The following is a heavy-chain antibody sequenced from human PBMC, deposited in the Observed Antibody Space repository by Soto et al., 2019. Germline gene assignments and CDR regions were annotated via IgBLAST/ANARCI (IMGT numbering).Heavy chain of an antibody. CDR3: ARDFARTAGGGLGIDY. J-gene: IGHJ4*02. Sequence: ASVKVSCKASGGTFSSYTISWVRQAPGQGLEWLGGIIPMFGSPNYAQRFQGRVSITADESTSTVYMELSSLRSEDTAVYYCARDFARTAGGGLGIDYWGQGTLVTVSS. CDR1: GGTFSSYT. V-gene: IGHV1-69*13. D-gene: IGHD3-16*01. CDR2: IIPMFGSP.